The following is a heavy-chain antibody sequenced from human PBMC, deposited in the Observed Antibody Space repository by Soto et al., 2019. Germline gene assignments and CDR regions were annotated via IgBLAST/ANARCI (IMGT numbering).Heavy chain of an antibody. Sequence: SETLSLTCTVSGGSISSANYFWSWVRQPPGKGLEWIAYIHYSGTAHYHPSLNSRVIMSVDTSKNQFSLRLSSVTAADTAIYYCAREVITASDSDGFDIWGQGTMVTVSS. D-gene: IGHD6-13*01. CDR2: IHYSGTA. CDR1: GGSISSANYF. V-gene: IGHV4-30-4*01. J-gene: IGHJ3*02. CDR3: AREVITASDSDGFDI.